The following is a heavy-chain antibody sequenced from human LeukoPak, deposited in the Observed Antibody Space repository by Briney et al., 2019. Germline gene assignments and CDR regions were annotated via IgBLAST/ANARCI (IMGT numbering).Heavy chain of an antibody. J-gene: IGHJ4*02. D-gene: IGHD4/OR15-4a*01. Sequence: SQTLSLTCTVSGGSISSGSYYWSWIRQPAGKGLEWIGRIYTSGSTNYNPSLKSRVTISVDTSKNQFSLKLSSVTAADTAVYYCASHDYGDFNFASWGQGALITVSS. CDR2: IYTSGST. CDR3: ASHDYGDFNFAS. CDR1: GGSISSGSYY. V-gene: IGHV4-61*02.